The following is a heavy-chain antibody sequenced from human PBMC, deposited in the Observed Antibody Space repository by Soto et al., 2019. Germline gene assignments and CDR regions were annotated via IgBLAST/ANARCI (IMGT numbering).Heavy chain of an antibody. J-gene: IGHJ6*02. CDR2: ISSSSYI. Sequence: PGGSLRLSCAASGFTFSSYSMNWVRQAPGKGLEWVSSISSSSYIYYADSVKGRFTISRDNAKNSLYLQMNSLRAEDTAVYYCARDPQEDYYYGMDVWGQGTTVTVSS. CDR3: ARDPQEDYYYGMDV. V-gene: IGHV3-21*01. CDR1: GFTFSSYS.